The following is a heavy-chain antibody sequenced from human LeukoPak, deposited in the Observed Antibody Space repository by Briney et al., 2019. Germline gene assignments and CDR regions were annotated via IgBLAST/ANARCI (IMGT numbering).Heavy chain of an antibody. CDR1: GFTFSSYS. CDR3: ARGYGGNSNYYYYMDV. CDR2: ISSSSSYI. J-gene: IGHJ6*03. V-gene: IGHV3-21*01. D-gene: IGHD4-23*01. Sequence: GGSLRLSCAASGFTFSSYSMNWVRQAPGKGLEWVSSISSSSSYIYYADSVKGRFTISRDNAKNSLYLQMNSLRAEDTAVYYCARGYGGNSNYYYYMDVWGKGTTVTVSS.